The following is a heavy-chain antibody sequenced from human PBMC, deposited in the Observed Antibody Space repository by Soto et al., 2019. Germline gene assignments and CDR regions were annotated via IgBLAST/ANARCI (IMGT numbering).Heavy chain of an antibody. CDR1: GGTFSSYA. CDR2: IIPIFGTA. D-gene: IGHD6-6*01. J-gene: IGHJ5*02. CDR3: ARSSLQQLVIRVLGERYNWFDP. V-gene: IGHV1-69*01. Sequence: QVQLVQSGAEVTKPGSSVKVSCKASGGTFSSYAISWVRQAPGQGLEWLGGIIPIFGTANYAQKSQGRVTITAYESTSTAYMELSSLRSEDTAVYYCARSSLQQLVIRVLGERYNWFDPWGQGTLVTVSS.